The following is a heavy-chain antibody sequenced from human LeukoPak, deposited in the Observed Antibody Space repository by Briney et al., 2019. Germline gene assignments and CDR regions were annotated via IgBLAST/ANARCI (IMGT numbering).Heavy chain of an antibody. CDR1: GFTFSDHY. V-gene: IGHV3-72*01. CDR3: ARESIAVAGTPDAFDI. Sequence: GGSLRLSCAASGFTFSDHYMDWVRQAPGKGLEWVGRTRNKANSYTTEYAASVKGRFTISRDDSKNSLYLQMNSLKTEDTAVYYCARESIAVAGTPDAFDIWGQGTMVTVSS. CDR2: TRNKANSYTT. J-gene: IGHJ3*02. D-gene: IGHD6-19*01.